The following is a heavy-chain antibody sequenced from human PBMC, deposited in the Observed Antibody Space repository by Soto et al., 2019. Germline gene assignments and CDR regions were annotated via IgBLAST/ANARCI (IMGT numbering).Heavy chain of an antibody. J-gene: IGHJ4*02. Sequence: SETLSLTCTVSGGSITPYYWSWIRQPTGKGLEWIGYIYFAGTTTYTPSLKNAVYLQMNSLRAEDTAVYYCAKQESDWNDHFDYWGQGTLVTGSS. D-gene: IGHD1-1*01. V-gene: IGHV4-59*01. CDR1: GGSITPYY. CDR2: IYFAGTT. CDR3: DY.